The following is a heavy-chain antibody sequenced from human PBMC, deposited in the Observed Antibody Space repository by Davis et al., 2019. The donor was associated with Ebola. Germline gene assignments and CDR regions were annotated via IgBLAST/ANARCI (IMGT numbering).Heavy chain of an antibody. J-gene: IGHJ4*02. CDR2: IGKSSSYI. CDR1: GFTFSTYS. D-gene: IGHD2-2*03. V-gene: IGHV3-21*05. CDR3: ARDLSWILFDY. Sequence: GESLKISCAASGFTFSTYSMNWVRQAPGKGLEWVSYIGKSSSYIYYADSVKGRFTISRDNAKNTLYLQMNSLRAEDTAVYYCARDLSWILFDYWGQGTLVTVS.